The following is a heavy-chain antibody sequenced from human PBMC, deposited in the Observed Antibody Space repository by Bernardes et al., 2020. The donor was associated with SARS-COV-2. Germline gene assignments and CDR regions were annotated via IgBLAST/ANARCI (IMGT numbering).Heavy chain of an antibody. Sequence: ASVKVSCKVSGYTLTELSMHWVRQAPGKGLEWMGGFDPEDGETIYAQKFQGRVTMTEDTSTDTAYMELSSLRSEDTAVYYCSTGLAVAGLHLNYYYYYGMDVWGQGTTVTVSS. CDR1: GYTLTELS. CDR3: STGLAVAGLHLNYYYYYGMDV. D-gene: IGHD6-19*01. V-gene: IGHV1-24*01. J-gene: IGHJ6*02. CDR2: FDPEDGET.